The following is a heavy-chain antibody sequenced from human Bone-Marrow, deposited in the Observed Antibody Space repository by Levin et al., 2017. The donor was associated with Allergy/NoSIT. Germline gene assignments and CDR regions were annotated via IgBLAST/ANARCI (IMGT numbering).Heavy chain of an antibody. Sequence: SETLSLTCTVSGGSIYSRTSYWGWIRQPPGKGLEWIGSIYYSGSTYYNPSLKSRVTISVATSKNQFSLKVNSVTAADTAGYYCARQLITTVTTDAFDMWGQGTMVTVPS. CDR1: GGSIYSRTSY. J-gene: IGHJ3*02. D-gene: IGHD4-17*01. V-gene: IGHV4-39*01. CDR2: IYYSGST. CDR3: ARQLITTVTTDAFDM.